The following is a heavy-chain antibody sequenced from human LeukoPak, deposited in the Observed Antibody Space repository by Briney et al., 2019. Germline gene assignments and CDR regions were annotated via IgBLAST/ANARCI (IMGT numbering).Heavy chain of an antibody. CDR3: ARGLRFLEWFLDY. J-gene: IGHJ4*02. Sequence: ASVKVSCKASGYTFTGYYMHWVRQAPGQGLEWMGWINPNSGGTNYAQKFQGRVTMTRDTSISTAYMELSRLKSDDTAVYYCARGLRFLEWFLDYWGQGTLVTVSS. V-gene: IGHV1-2*02. CDR2: INPNSGGT. D-gene: IGHD3-3*01. CDR1: GYTFTGYY.